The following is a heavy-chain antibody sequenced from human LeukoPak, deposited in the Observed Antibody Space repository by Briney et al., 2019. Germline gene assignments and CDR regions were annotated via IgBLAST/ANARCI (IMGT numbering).Heavy chain of an antibody. CDR1: GFTVGSTY. CDR3: ARALTIFGVVIYDAFDI. D-gene: IGHD3-3*01. Sequence: GGSLRLSCAASGFTVGSTYMRWVRQAPGKGLEWVSVIYSGGSTYYADSVKGRFTISRHNSKNTLYLQMNSLRVEDTAVYYCARALTIFGVVIYDAFDIWGQGTMVTVSS. J-gene: IGHJ3*02. V-gene: IGHV3-53*04. CDR2: IYSGGST.